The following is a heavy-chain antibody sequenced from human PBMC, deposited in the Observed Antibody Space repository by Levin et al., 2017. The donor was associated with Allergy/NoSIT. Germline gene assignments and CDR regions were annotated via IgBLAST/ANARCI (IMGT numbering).Heavy chain of an antibody. J-gene: IGHJ4*02. CDR3: ARDLAARRLDY. V-gene: IGHV3-33*01. CDR1: GFTFSNHG. Sequence: GESLKISCAASGFTFSNHGMHWVRQAPGKGLEWVAVIWYDGNNKYYVDSVKGRFTISRDNSKRTLFLQMNSLRVEDTAVYYCARDLAARRLDYWGQGTLVTVSS. D-gene: IGHD6-6*01. CDR2: IWYDGNNK.